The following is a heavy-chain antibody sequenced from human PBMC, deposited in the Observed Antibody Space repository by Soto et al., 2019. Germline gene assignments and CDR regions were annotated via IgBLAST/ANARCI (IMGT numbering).Heavy chain of an antibody. J-gene: IGHJ4*02. CDR3: ARGGDGYKPFDY. Sequence: QVQLVQSGAEVKKPGSSVKVSCKASVGTFRSYTISWVRQAPGQGLEWVGKIIPILGIANYAQKFQCRVTITADKYTSTAYMERSSLRSEDTAVYYCARGGDGYKPFDYWGQGTLVTVSS. CDR2: IIPILGIA. V-gene: IGHV1-69*02. D-gene: IGHD3-16*01. CDR1: VGTFRSYT.